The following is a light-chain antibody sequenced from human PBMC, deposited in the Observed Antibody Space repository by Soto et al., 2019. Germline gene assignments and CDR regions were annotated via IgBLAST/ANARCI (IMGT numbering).Light chain of an antibody. Sequence: QSVLTQPPSASGTPGQRVTISCSGSSSNIGSNTVNWYQQLPGTAPKLLIYNNNQRPSGVPDRFSGSKSGTSSSLAISGLQSEDEADYYCSAGEDSLKCHVVFGGGTKLTVL. J-gene: IGLJ2*01. CDR3: SAGEDSLKCHVV. CDR2: NNN. CDR1: SSNIGSNT. V-gene: IGLV1-44*01.